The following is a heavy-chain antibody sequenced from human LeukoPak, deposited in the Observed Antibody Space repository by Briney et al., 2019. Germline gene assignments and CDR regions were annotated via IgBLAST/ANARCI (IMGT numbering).Heavy chain of an antibody. CDR3: ARGPYYGSGQNNWFDP. CDR2: INSDLIRT. CDR1: GFTFSDYW. D-gene: IGHD3-10*01. V-gene: IGHV3-74*01. Sequence: GGSLRLSCAASGFTFSDYWMHWVRRSLGKGLVWVSRINSDLIRTVYADSVKARFTISRDNAKNPLYLQMTSLRAEDTPINSFARGPYYGSGQNNWFDPWGQGTLVTVSS. J-gene: IGHJ5*02.